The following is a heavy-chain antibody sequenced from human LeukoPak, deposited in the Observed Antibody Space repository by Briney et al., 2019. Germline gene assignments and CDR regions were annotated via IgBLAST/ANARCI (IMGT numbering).Heavy chain of an antibody. J-gene: IGHJ4*02. D-gene: IGHD3-10*01. CDR1: GGTFSSYA. V-gene: IGHV1-69*04. CDR2: IIPILGIA. Sequence: SVKVSCKASGGTFSSYAISWVRQAPGQGLEWMGRIIPILGIANYAQKFQGRVTITADKSTSTAYMELSSLRSEDTAVYYCARERRSVSGRDFDYWGQGTLVTVTS. CDR3: ARERRSVSGRDFDY.